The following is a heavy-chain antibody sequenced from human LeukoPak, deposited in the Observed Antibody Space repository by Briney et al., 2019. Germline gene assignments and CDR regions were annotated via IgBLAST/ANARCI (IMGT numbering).Heavy chain of an antibody. CDR2: ISAYNGNT. CDR3: ARDRRGYSYGSYYFDY. CDR1: GYTFTSYG. Sequence: ASVKVSCKASGYTFTSYGISWVRQAPGQGLEWMGWISAYNGNTNYAQKLQGRVTMTTDTSTSTAYMALRSLRSDDTAVYYCARDRRGYSYGSYYFDYWGQGTLVTVSS. V-gene: IGHV1-18*04. D-gene: IGHD5-18*01. J-gene: IGHJ4*02.